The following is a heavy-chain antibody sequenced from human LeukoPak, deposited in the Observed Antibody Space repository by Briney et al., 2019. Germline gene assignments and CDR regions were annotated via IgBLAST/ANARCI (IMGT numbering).Heavy chain of an antibody. CDR1: GFTFSSYG. V-gene: IGHV3-30*18. CDR2: ISYDGSNK. CDR3: AKENLSYYSGPGYGMDV. J-gene: IGHJ6*02. D-gene: IGHD3-10*01. Sequence: GGSLRLSCAASGFTFSSYGMHGVRQAPGKGLEWVAVISYDGSNKYYADSVKGRFTISRDNSKNTPYLQMNSLRAEDTAVYYCAKENLSYYSGPGYGMDVWGQGTTVTVSS.